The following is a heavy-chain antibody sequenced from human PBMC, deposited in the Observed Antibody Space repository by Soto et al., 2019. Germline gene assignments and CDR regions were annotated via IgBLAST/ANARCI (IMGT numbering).Heavy chain of an antibody. CDR3: AKEGIAARRQFDY. CDR1: GFTFSSYA. V-gene: IGHV3-23*01. CDR2: IGGSGGST. D-gene: IGHD6-6*01. J-gene: IGHJ4*02. Sequence: SLRLSCAASGFTFSSYAMSWVRQAPGKGLEWVSAIGGSGGSTYYADSVKGRFTISRDNSKNTLYLQMNSLRAEDTAVYYCAKEGIAARRQFDYWGQGTLVTVSS.